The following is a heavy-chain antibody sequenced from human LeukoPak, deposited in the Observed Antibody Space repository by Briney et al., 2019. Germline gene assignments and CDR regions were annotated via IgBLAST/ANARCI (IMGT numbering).Heavy chain of an antibody. Sequence: GGSLRLSCAASGFTFSTHWMHWVRQVPGKGLVWVSRINLDGSGTSYADSVKGRFTISRDNAKNTLYLQMDTLRAEDTAVYYCVRDMTTGWFTDYWGEGTLVTVSS. CDR1: GFTFSTHW. J-gene: IGHJ4*02. V-gene: IGHV3-74*01. CDR3: VRDMTTGWFTDY. D-gene: IGHD2-15*01. CDR2: INLDGSGT.